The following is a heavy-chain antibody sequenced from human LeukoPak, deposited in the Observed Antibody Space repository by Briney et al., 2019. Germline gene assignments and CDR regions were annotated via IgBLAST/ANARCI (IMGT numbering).Heavy chain of an antibody. CDR2: IHYSGST. CDR3: AREMATSGYYYYYMDV. J-gene: IGHJ6*03. Sequence: PSETLSLTCVVSGYSISSGYYWGWIRQPPGKGLEWIGSIHYSGSTYYNPSLKSRVAISVDTSKNQFSLKLTSVTAADTAVYYCAREMATSGYYYYYMDVWGKGTTVTVSS. CDR1: GYSISSGYY. V-gene: IGHV4-38-2*02. D-gene: IGHD5-24*01.